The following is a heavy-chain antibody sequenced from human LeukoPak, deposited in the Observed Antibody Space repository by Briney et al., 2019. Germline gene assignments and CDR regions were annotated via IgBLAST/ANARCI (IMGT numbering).Heavy chain of an antibody. J-gene: IGHJ4*02. D-gene: IGHD2-2*01. CDR2: IYPGDSDT. CDR1: GYSFTSYW. CDR3: ASSGYRSSTSCYWALDY. Sequence: PGESLKISCKGSGYSFTSYWIRSVSHIPAKHLQWMGIIYPGDSDTRYSPSFQGRVTISSDKSISTAYLQWSSVKASDTAMYYCASSGYRSSTSCYWALDYWGQGTLVTVSS. V-gene: IGHV5-51*01.